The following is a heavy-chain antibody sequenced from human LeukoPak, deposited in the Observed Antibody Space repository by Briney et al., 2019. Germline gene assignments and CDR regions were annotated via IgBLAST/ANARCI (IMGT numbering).Heavy chain of an antibody. CDR3: AKATNRLGDYYFDY. D-gene: IGHD3-10*01. Sequence: GGSLRLSCAASGFTFSSYGMHWIRQAPGKGLEWVAVIWYDGSNKYYADSVKGRFTISRDNSKNTLYLQMNSLRAEDTAVYYCAKATNRLGDYYFDYWGQGTLVTVSS. V-gene: IGHV3-33*06. CDR1: GFTFSSYG. CDR2: IWYDGSNK. J-gene: IGHJ4*02.